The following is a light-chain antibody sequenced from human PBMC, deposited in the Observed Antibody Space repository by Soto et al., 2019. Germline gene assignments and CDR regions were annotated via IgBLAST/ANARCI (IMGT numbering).Light chain of an antibody. V-gene: IGLV2-8*01. J-gene: IGLJ2*01. CDR2: AVS. Sequence: QSALTQPPSASGSPGQSVTISCIGTSSDVGGYNYVSWNQQHPGKAPKLMIYAVSKRPSGLPDRFSGSKSGNTASLTVSGLQAEDEADYYCSSYAASNNLGVFGGGTKVTVL. CDR1: SSDVGGYNY. CDR3: SSYAASNNLGV.